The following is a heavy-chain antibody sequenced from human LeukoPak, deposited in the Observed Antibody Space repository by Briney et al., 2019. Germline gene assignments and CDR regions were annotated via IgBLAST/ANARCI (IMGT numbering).Heavy chain of an antibody. Sequence: PSETLSLTCTVSGGSLSSSSYYWGWIRQPPGKGLEWIGSIYYSGSTYYNPPLKSRVTISVDTSKNQFSLKLSSVTAADTAVYYCARQSSSGSYWGKGTLVTVSS. V-gene: IGHV4-39*01. CDR1: GGSLSSSSYY. CDR2: IYYSGST. J-gene: IGHJ4*02. CDR3: ARQSSSGSY. D-gene: IGHD1-26*01.